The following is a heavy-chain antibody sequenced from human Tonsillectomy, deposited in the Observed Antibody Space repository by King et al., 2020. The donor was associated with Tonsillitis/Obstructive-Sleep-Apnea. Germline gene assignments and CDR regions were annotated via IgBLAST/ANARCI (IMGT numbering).Heavy chain of an antibody. V-gene: IGHV3-11*06. J-gene: IGHJ6*02. Sequence: VQLVESGGGLVKPGGSLRLSCAASGFTFSDHYMSWIRQAPGKGLEWVSYISSSSSYTNYADSAKGRFTISRDNAKNSLYLQMNSLRAEDTAVYYCAREGSYYDSSGNTLFLLYYGMDVWGQGTTVTVSS. CDR2: ISSSSSYT. CDR1: GFTFSDHY. D-gene: IGHD3-22*01. CDR3: AREGSYYDSSGNTLFLLYYGMDV.